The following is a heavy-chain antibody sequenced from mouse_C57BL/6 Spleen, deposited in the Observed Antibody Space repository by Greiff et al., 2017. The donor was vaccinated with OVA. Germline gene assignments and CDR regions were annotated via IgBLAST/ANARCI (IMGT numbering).Heavy chain of an antibody. V-gene: IGHV2-2*01. D-gene: IGHD2-5*01. J-gene: IGHJ1*03. Sequence: QVQLKESGPGLVQPSQSLSITCTVSGFSLTSYGVHWVRQSPGKGLEWLGVIWSGGSTDYNAAFISRLSISKDNSKSQVFFKMNSLQADDTAIYYCARKMGYSNYGYFDVWGTGTTVTVSS. CDR2: IWSGGST. CDR3: ARKMGYSNYGYFDV. CDR1: GFSLTSYG.